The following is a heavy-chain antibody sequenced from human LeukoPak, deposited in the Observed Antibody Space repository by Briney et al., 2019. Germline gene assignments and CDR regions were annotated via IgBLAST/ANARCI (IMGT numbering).Heavy chain of an antibody. CDR2: IYYSGST. CDR1: GGSISSSSYY. CDR3: ARATVYYYDSSGYYDY. J-gene: IGHJ4*02. D-gene: IGHD3-22*01. Sequence: PSETLSLTCTVSGGSISSSSYYWGWIRQPPGKGLEWIGSIYYSGSTYYNPSLKSRVTISVDTSKNQFSLKLSSVTAADTAVYYCARATVYYYDSSGYYDYWGQGTLVTVSS. V-gene: IGHV4-39*07.